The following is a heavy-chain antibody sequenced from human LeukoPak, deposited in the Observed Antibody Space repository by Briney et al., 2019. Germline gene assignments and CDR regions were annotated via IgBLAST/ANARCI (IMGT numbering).Heavy chain of an antibody. CDR1: GFTFSSYE. CDR2: ITNSYI. Sequence: GGSLRLSCAASGFTFSSYEMNWVRQAPGKGLEWVSSITNSYIYYAESVKGRFTISRDNAKNSLYLQMNRLRAEDTAVYYCARDAGRMDVWGQGTTVTVSS. D-gene: IGHD1-14*01. J-gene: IGHJ6*02. CDR3: ARDAGRMDV. V-gene: IGHV3-21*01.